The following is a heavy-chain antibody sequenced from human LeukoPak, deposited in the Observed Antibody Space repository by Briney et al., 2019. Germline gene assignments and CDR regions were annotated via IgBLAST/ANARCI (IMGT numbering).Heavy chain of an antibody. J-gene: IGHJ6*04. Sequence: ASVKVSCKASGYTFTSYGISWVRQAPGQGLEWMGWMNPNSGNTGYAQKFQGRVTMTRNTSISTAYMELSSLRSEDTAVYYCARGGIVVVPADGRGGMVRTLPDVWGKGTTVTVSS. V-gene: IGHV1-8*02. CDR2: MNPNSGNT. CDR3: ARGGIVVVPADGRGGMVRTLPDV. D-gene: IGHD2-2*01. CDR1: GYTFTSYG.